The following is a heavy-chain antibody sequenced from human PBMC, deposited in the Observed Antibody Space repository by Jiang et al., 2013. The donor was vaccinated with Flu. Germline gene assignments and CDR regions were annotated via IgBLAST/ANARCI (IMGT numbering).Heavy chain of an antibody. CDR3: ARLRGSTVGYFDY. CDR1: GGSISSGRYY. Sequence: LLKPSETLSLTCTVSGGSISSGRYYWDWIRQPPGKGLEWIGRIYNSVNTYYNPSLKGRVTISMDTSKNQFSLKMISLTAPDTAVYYCARLRGSTVGYFDYWGQGTLVSVSS. J-gene: IGHJ4*02. V-gene: IGHV4-39*01. D-gene: IGHD3-16*01. CDR2: IYNSVNT.